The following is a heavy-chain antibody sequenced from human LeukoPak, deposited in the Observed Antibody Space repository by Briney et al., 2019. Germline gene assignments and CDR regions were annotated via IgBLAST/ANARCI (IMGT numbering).Heavy chain of an antibody. CDR1: GYTFTVYY. D-gene: IGHD3-10*01. CDR2: INPNSGGT. J-gene: IGHJ6*03. Sequence: GASVKVSCTASGYTFTVYYMHWVRQAPGQGLEWMGWINPNSGGTNYAQKFQGRVTMTRDTSISTAYMELSRLRSDDTAVYYCARGPAPRLLWFGDPGDYYYYMDVWGKGTTVTISS. CDR3: ARGPAPRLLWFGDPGDYYYYMDV. V-gene: IGHV1-2*02.